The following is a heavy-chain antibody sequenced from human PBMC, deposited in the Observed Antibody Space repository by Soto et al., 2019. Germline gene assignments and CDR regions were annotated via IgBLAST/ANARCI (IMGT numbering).Heavy chain of an antibody. CDR1: GYSFTNYW. J-gene: IGHJ4*02. CDR3: ARRGSAVGGAMDY. CDR2: IYPGDSDT. D-gene: IGHD2-15*01. V-gene: IGHV5-51*01. Sequence: GVSLKVSCKGAGYSFTNYWIAWVRQMPGKGLEWMGIIYPGDSDTTYSPSSQGQVTISVDRSISTAYLQWSSLKASDTAMYYCARRGSAVGGAMDYWGQGTQVT.